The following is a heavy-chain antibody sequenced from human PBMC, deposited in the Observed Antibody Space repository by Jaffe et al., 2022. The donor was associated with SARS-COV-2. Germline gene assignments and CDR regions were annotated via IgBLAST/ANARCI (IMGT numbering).Heavy chain of an antibody. D-gene: IGHD3-3*01. V-gene: IGHV5-51*01. CDR2: IYPGDSDT. Sequence: EVQLVQSGAEVKKPGESLKISCKGSGYSFTSYWIGWVRQMPGKGLEWMGIIYPGDSDTRYSPSFQGQVTISADKSISTAYLQWSSLKASDTAMYYCARLIYDFWSGYVEPYGWFDPWGQGTLVTVSS. J-gene: IGHJ5*02. CDR1: GYSFTSYW. CDR3: ARLIYDFWSGYVEPYGWFDP.